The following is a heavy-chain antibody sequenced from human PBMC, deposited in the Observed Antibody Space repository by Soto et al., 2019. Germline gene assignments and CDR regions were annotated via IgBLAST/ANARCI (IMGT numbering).Heavy chain of an antibody. D-gene: IGHD3-3*01. J-gene: IGHJ5*02. CDR3: ARDPQEFWTSYWFDP. Sequence: ASVKVSCKTSGYTFNTYGINWVRQAPGQGLELMGWISAYDGKTTYAEKFQGRVTLTTDTSTSTAYMELRSLRSDDTAIYYCARDPQEFWTSYWFDPWGQGTPVTVSS. CDR2: ISAYDGKT. CDR1: GYTFNTYG. V-gene: IGHV1-18*01.